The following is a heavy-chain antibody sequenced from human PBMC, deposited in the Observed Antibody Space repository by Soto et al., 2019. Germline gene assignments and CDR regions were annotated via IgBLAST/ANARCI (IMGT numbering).Heavy chain of an antibody. CDR1: GGSFSGYY. D-gene: IGHD3-3*01. J-gene: IGHJ5*02. CDR3: ARGFLEWRGRHNWFDP. V-gene: IGHV4-34*01. CDR2: INHSGST. Sequence: SETLSLTCAVYGGSFSGYYWSWIRQPPGKGLEWIGEINHSGSTNYNPSLKSRVTIPVDTSKNQFSLKLSSVTAADTAEYYCARGFLEWRGRHNWFDPWGQGTLVTVSS.